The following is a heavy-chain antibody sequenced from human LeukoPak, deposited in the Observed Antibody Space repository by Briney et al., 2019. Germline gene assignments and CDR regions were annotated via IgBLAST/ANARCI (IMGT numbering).Heavy chain of an antibody. CDR1: GFTFTDYW. CDR3: ARVRPGDADA. J-gene: IGHJ5*02. V-gene: IGHV3-7*01. D-gene: IGHD1-26*01. Sequence: GGSLRLSCVVSGFTFTDYWMTWIRQTPGRGLEWVGSISSDGSATFYMDSVRGRFTISRDSAKNSLFLQMYSLGAEDTAVYHCARVRPGDADAWGQGTLVAVSS. CDR2: ISSDGSAT.